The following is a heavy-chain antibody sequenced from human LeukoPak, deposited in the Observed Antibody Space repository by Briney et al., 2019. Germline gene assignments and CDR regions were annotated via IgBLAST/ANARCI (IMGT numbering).Heavy chain of an antibody. CDR3: AKEYYDFSTGKYWGGYDY. CDR2: ISYDGRIK. CDR1: GFTFNTYD. D-gene: IGHD3-3*01. J-gene: IGHJ4*02. Sequence: PGGSLRLSCAASGFTFNTYDMHWVRQAPGKGLEWVAVISYDGRIKYYADSVKGRFTISRDNSKNTLNLQMNSLGAEDTAVYYCAKEYYDFSTGKYWGGYDYWGQGTLVIVSS. V-gene: IGHV3-30*04.